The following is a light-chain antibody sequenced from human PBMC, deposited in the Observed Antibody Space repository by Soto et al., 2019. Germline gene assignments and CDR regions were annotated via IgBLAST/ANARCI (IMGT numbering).Light chain of an antibody. Sequence: DIQMTQSPSTLSASVGDRVTITCRASQTIGNWLAWYQQKAGKAPKLLIYKASSLAGGVPSRFSGSGDGTEFTLTISSLQPDDFATYYCQQYNGTFGQGTKVQIK. CDR3: QQYNGT. CDR1: QTIGNW. V-gene: IGKV1-5*03. J-gene: IGKJ1*01. CDR2: KAS.